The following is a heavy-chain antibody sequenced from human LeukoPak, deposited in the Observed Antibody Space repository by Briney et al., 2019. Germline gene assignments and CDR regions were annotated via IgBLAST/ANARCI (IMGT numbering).Heavy chain of an antibody. D-gene: IGHD2-21*02. Sequence: GASVKVSCKASGGTFSSYTISWVRQAPGQGLEWMGRIIPILGIANYAQKFQGRVTITADKSTSTAYMELSSLRSEDTAVYYCAIQPAYCGGDCPDAFDIWGQGTMVTVSS. J-gene: IGHJ3*02. V-gene: IGHV1-69*02. CDR3: AIQPAYCGGDCPDAFDI. CDR2: IIPILGIA. CDR1: GGTFSSYT.